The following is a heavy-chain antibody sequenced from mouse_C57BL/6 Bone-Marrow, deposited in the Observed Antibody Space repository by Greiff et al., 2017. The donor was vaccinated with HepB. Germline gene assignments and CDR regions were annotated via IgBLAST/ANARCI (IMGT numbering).Heavy chain of an antibody. CDR2: SRNKANDYTT. CDR3: ARDAGSPWYFDV. CDR1: GFTFSDFY. Sequence: EVHLVESGGGLVQSGRSLRLSCATSGFTFSDFYMEWVRQAPGKGLEWIAASRNKANDYTTEYSASVKGRFIVSRDTSQSILYLQMNALRAEDTAIYYCARDAGSPWYFDVWGTGTTVTVSS. J-gene: IGHJ1*03. V-gene: IGHV7-1*01.